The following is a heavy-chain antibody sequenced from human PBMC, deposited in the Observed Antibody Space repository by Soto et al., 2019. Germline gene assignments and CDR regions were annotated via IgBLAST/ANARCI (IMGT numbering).Heavy chain of an antibody. CDR2: ISSSSSTI. D-gene: IGHD3-22*01. Sequence: GGSLRLSCAASGFTFSSYGMNWVRQAPGKGLEWVSYISSSSSTIYYADSVKGRFTISRDNAKNSLYLQMNSLRDEDTAVYYCARDRLYDSSGYYFALYWFDLWGRGTLVTVSS. CDR1: GFTFSSYG. J-gene: IGHJ2*01. V-gene: IGHV3-48*02. CDR3: ARDRLYDSSGYYFALYWFDL.